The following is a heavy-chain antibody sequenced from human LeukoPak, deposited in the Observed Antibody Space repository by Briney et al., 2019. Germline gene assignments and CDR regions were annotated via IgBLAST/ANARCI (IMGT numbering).Heavy chain of an antibody. CDR1: GFTFSSYW. D-gene: IGHD6-13*01. J-gene: IGHJ4*02. CDR2: INSDGSGT. Sequence: GGSLRLSCAASGFTFSSYWMYWVRQAPGKGLVWVSRINSDGSGTSYADSVKGRFTISRDNAKNTLFLQMDSLRGEDTAVYYCARGPPVIAAAGITPPFDYWGQGTLVTVSS. V-gene: IGHV3-74*01. CDR3: ARGPPVIAAAGITPPFDY.